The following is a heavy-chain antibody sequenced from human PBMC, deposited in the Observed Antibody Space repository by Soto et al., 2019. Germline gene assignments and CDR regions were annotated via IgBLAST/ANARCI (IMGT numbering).Heavy chain of an antibody. D-gene: IGHD6-19*01. CDR1: GCTFNSYA. CDR2: IIPIFGTA. Sequence: SVKVYRKGSGCTFNSYAINRGRQAPGQGLEWMGGIIPIFGTANYAQKFQGRVTITADESTSTAYMELSSLRSEDTAVYYCARRSVAGTNWFDPWAQGTLVTVSS. V-gene: IGHV1-69*13. J-gene: IGHJ5*02. CDR3: ARRSVAGTNWFDP.